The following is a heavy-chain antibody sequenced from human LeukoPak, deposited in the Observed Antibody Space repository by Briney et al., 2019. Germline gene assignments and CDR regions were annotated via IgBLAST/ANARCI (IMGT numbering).Heavy chain of an antibody. CDR1: GYTFTAYY. D-gene: IGHD1-26*01. CDR3: ARDYWYSGSSTISLGY. V-gene: IGHV1-2*02. Sequence: ASVKVSCKASGYTFTAYYVHWVRQAPGQRLEWMGWINPNSGGTKYAQQFQGRVTMTTDTSTSTAYMELRSLRSDDTAVYYCARDYWYSGSSTISLGYWGQGTLVTVSS. J-gene: IGHJ4*02. CDR2: INPNSGGT.